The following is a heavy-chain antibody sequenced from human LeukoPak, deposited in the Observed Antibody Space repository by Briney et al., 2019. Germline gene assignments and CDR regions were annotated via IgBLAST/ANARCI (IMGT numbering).Heavy chain of an antibody. CDR3: ARDSKFGFLNWFDP. D-gene: IGHD3-10*02. CDR1: GGSISSGSYY. Sequence: SSETLSLTCTVSGGSISSGSYYWYWIRQPAGKGLEWIGHIYTSGSTNYNPSLKSRVTMSVDTSKNQFSLKLSSVTAADTAVYYCARDSKFGFLNWFDPWGQGILVTVSS. V-gene: IGHV4-61*09. J-gene: IGHJ5*02. CDR2: IYTSGST.